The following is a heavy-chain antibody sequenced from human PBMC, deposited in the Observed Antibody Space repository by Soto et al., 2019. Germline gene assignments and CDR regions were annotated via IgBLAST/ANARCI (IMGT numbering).Heavy chain of an antibody. V-gene: IGHV1-18*01. D-gene: IGHD4-17*01. CDR1: GYTFTSYG. CDR2: ISAYNGNT. J-gene: IGHJ4*02. CDR3: ARVRRRDGDYYFDY. Sequence: ASVKVSCKASGYTFTSYGISWVRQAPGQGLEWMGWISAYNGNTNYAQKLQGRVTMTTDTSTSTAYMELRSLRSDDTAVYYCARVRRRDGDYYFDYWGQGTLVTVSS.